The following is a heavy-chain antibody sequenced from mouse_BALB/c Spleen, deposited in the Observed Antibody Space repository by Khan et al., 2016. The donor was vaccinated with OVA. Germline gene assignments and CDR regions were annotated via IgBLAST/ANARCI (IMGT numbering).Heavy chain of an antibody. CDR3: AREGDDGGLAY. CDR2: ISNRGSTT. D-gene: IGHD2-3*01. Sequence: EVKLLESGGGLVQPGGSLKLSCATSGFTFSDYYMYWVRQTPEKRLEWVAYISNRGSTTYYPDTLRGRFTISRDNAKNTLYLQMSRLKSEDTAVYYCAREGDDGGLAYWGQGTLVTVSA. V-gene: IGHV5-12*02. J-gene: IGHJ3*01. CDR1: GFTFSDYY.